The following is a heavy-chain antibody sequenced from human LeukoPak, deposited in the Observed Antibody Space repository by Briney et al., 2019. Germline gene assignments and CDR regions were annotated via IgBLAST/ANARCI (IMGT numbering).Heavy chain of an antibody. D-gene: IGHD2-15*01. Sequence: SETLSLTCAVYGGSFSGYYWSWIRQPPGQGLEWIGEINHSGSTNYNPSLKSRVTISVDTSKKQFSLKLRSVIVADTAVYYCARGGLRSCSGGSCYSHYMDVWGKGTTVTVSS. V-gene: IGHV4-34*01. CDR1: GGSFSGYY. J-gene: IGHJ6*03. CDR2: INHSGST. CDR3: ARGGLRSCSGGSCYSHYMDV.